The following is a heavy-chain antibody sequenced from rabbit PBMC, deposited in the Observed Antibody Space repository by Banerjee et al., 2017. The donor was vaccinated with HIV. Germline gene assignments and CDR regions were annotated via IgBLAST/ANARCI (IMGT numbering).Heavy chain of an antibody. CDR1: GIDFSGNYW. V-gene: IGHV1S40*01. J-gene: IGHJ2*02. CDR2: IYTGSSGST. CDR3: ARSYGGGSAYAIDS. D-gene: IGHD8-1*01. Sequence: QSLEESGGDLVKPGASLTLTCTASGIDFSGNYWISWVRQAPGKGLEWIACIYTGSSGSTYYASWAEGRFTITKASSTTVTLQMTSLTAADTATYFCARSYGGGSAYAIDSWGPGTLVTVS.